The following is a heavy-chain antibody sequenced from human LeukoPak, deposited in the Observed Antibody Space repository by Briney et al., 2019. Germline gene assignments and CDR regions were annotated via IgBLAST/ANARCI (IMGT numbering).Heavy chain of an antibody. Sequence: GGSLRLSCAASGFTFSSYSMNWVRQAPGKWLEWVSYISSSSSTMYYADSVKGRFSISRDNAKNSLYLQMNSLRAEDTAVYYCARDHHRRLYDSQARDTFDIWGQGTMVTVSS. V-gene: IGHV3-48*01. CDR3: ARDHHRRLYDSQARDTFDI. J-gene: IGHJ3*02. CDR2: ISSSSSTM. D-gene: IGHD3-22*01. CDR1: GFTFSSYS.